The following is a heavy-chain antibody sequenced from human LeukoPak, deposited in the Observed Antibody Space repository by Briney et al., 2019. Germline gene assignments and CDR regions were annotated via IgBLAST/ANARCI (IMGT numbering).Heavy chain of an antibody. CDR3: ARGTGIVGATRAFDI. V-gene: IGHV4-59*01. Sequence: SETLSLTCTVSGGSISSYYWSWIRQPPGKGLEWIGYIYYSGSTNYNPSLKSRVTISVDTSKNQFSLKLSSVTAADTAVYYCARGTGIVGATRAFDIWGQGTMVTVSS. J-gene: IGHJ3*02. CDR2: IYYSGST. CDR1: GGSISSYY. D-gene: IGHD1-26*01.